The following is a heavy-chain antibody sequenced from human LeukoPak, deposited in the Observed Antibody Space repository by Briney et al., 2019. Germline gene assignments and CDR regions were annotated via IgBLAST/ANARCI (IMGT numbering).Heavy chain of an antibody. Sequence: ASVKVSCKASGYTFTGYYMHWVRQAPGQGLEWMGWINPNSGGTNYAQKFQGRVTMTRDTSISTAYMELSRLRSDDTAVYYCARDPGYCNYPSGVDYWGQGTLVTVSS. CDR3: ARDPGYCNYPSGVDY. D-gene: IGHD4-11*01. J-gene: IGHJ4*02. CDR1: GYTFTGYY. CDR2: INPNSGGT. V-gene: IGHV1-2*02.